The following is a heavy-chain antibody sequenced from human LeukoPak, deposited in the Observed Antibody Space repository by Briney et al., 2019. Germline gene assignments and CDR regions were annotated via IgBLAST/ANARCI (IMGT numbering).Heavy chain of an antibody. J-gene: IGHJ4*02. D-gene: IGHD3-22*01. CDR2: ISAYNGNT. V-gene: IGHV1-18*01. CDR3: ARGITMIPNAPQSPGDY. CDR1: GYTFTSYG. Sequence: ASVKVSCKASGYTFTSYGISWVRLAPGQGLEWMGWISAYNGNTNYAQKLQGRVTMTTDTSTSTAYMELRSLRSDDTAVYYCARGITMIPNAPQSPGDYWGQGTLVTVSS.